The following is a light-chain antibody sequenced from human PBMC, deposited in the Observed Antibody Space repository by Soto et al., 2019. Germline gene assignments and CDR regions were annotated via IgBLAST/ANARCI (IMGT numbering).Light chain of an antibody. Sequence: QSALTQPASVSGSPGQSITISCTGSSSDVGGYKYVSWYQQYPGKAPKLMIYEVNNRPSGVSNRFSGSKSGNTASLTISGLQAEDEADYYCSSYTSSRTAVFGGGTQLTVL. V-gene: IGLV2-14*01. CDR3: SSYTSSRTAV. CDR1: SSDVGGYKY. J-gene: IGLJ2*01. CDR2: EVN.